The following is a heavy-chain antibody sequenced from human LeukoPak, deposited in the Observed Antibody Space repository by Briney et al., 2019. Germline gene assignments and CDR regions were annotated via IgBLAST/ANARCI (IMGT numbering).Heavy chain of an antibody. J-gene: IGHJ4*02. CDR3: ARDNSGWSRDY. V-gene: IGHV3-21*06. D-gene: IGHD6-19*01. Sequence: GGSLRLSCAASGFTLRSYSMSWVRQAPGKGLEWVSSIDWGSNHIYYADAVQGRFTISRDNAKNSLYLQMNSLRAEDTAIYYCARDNSGWSRDYWGQGTLVTVSS. CDR1: GFTLRSYS. CDR2: IDWGSNHI.